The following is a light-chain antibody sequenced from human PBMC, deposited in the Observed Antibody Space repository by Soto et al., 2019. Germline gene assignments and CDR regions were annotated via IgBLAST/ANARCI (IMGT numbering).Light chain of an antibody. CDR2: GAS. V-gene: IGKV3-20*01. CDR3: KQYGSSVT. CDR1: QSVSSSS. J-gene: IGKJ3*01. Sequence: EIVLTQSPATLSLSPGERVTLSCRASQSVSSSSLAWYQQKPGQAPSLLIYGASSRATGIPDRFSGSGSGTDFTLTISRLEPEDFAVYYCKQYGSSVTFGPGTKVDIK.